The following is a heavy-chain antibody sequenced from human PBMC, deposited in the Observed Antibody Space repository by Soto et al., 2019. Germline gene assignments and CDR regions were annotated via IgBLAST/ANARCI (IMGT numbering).Heavy chain of an antibody. CDR2: INGGNGNT. D-gene: IGHD3-22*01. Sequence: QVQFVQSGAEVKKPGASVKVSCKTPGYTFTSYDIHWVRQAPGQRLEWMGWINGGNGNTRYSKKFQGRLTLTRDTHGNTADLELNSLIAKDAAVYYWATPHDYDDRHDSWGQGTLVTVSS. CDR1: GYTFTSYD. V-gene: IGHV1-3*01. CDR3: ATPHDYDDRHDS. J-gene: IGHJ4*02.